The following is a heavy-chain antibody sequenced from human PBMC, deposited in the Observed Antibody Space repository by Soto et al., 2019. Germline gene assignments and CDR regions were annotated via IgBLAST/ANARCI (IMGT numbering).Heavy chain of an antibody. J-gene: IGHJ5*02. D-gene: IGHD6-19*01. V-gene: IGHV3-23*01. CDR2: GSGSGGTT. CDR3: ARCTVDTIVTSGWGHYLDP. CDR1: GFTFSSSA. Sequence: EVQLLDSGGGLVQPGGSLRLSCAASGFTFSSSAMSWVRQAPGKVLEWVSAGSGSGGTTYYADSVRGRFTISRDNSKNTLYLQMNGLRAEDTAIYCCARCTVDTIVTSGWGHYLDPWGKGTLVTVSS.